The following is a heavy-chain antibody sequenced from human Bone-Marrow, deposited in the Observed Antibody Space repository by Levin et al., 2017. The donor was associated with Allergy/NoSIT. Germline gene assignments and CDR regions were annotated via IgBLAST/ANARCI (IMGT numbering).Heavy chain of an antibody. CDR3: AVGSGSYADFDY. CDR2: IYTGGNT. J-gene: IGHJ4*02. Sequence: LSLTCAASGFTVSSTYMSWVRQAPGERLEWVSVIYTGGNTYYADSVTGRFTISRDNSKNTLYLQMNSLRPEDTAVYYCAVGSGSYADFDYWGQGTLVTVSS. CDR1: GFTVSSTY. V-gene: IGHV3-66*02. D-gene: IGHD3-10*01.